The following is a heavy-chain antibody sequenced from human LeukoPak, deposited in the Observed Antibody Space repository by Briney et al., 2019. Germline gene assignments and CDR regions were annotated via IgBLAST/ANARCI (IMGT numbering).Heavy chain of an antibody. D-gene: IGHD2-2*01. CDR3: ARDPLVVVPAAITWFDP. CDR1: GYTFTSYG. V-gene: IGHV1-18*01. J-gene: IGHJ5*02. Sequence: ASVKVSCKASGYTFTSYGISWVRQAPGQGLEWMGWISACNGNTNYAQKLQGRVTMTTDTSTSTAYMELRSLRSDDTAVYYCARDPLVVVPAAITWFDPWGQGTLVTVSS. CDR2: ISACNGNT.